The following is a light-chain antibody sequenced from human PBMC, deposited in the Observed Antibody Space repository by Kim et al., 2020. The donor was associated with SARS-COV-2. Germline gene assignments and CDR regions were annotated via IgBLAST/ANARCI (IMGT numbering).Light chain of an antibody. Sequence: DIQMTQSPSALSASVGDTVTITCRASESVGTLLSWFQQRPGKAPNLLIYSTSTLAAGVPSRFSGSGSVTEFSLTISGLQPDDFATYYCQQSHTYPLTFGGGTKVDIK. CDR3: QQSHTYPLT. CDR2: STS. J-gene: IGKJ4*01. V-gene: IGKV1-5*03. CDR1: ESVGTL.